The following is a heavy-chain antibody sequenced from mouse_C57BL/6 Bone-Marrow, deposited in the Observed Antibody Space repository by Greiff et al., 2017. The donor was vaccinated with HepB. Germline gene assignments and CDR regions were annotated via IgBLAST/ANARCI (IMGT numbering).Heavy chain of an antibody. V-gene: IGHV14-3*01. CDR2: IDPENGNT. CDR3: ARGRYGQLGYAMDY. J-gene: IGHJ4*01. CDR1: GFTIKNTY. D-gene: IGHD4-1*02. Sequence: VQLKESVAELVRPGASVKLSCTASGFTIKNTYMHWVKQRPEQGLEWIGRIDPENGNTKYAPKFQGKATITADTSSNTAYLQLSSLTSEDTAIYYCARGRYGQLGYAMDYWGQGTSVTVSS.